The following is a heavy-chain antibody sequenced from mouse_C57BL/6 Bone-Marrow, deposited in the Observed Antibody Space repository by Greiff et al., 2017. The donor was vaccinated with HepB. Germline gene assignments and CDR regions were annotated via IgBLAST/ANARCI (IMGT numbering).Heavy chain of an antibody. CDR3: ARGLYDYDGPFAY. CDR2: INPYNGDT. CDR1: GYSFTGYF. Sequence: EVQGVESGPELVKPGDSVKISCKASGYSFTGYFMNWVMQSHGKSLEWIGRINPYNGDTFYNQKFKGKATLTVDKSSSTAHMELRSLTSEDSAVYYCARGLYDYDGPFAYWGQGTLVTVSA. D-gene: IGHD2-4*01. J-gene: IGHJ3*01. V-gene: IGHV1-20*01.